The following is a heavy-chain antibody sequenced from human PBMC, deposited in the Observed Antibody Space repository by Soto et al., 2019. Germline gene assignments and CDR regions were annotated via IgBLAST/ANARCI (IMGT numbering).Heavy chain of an antibody. CDR2: ISAYNGNT. J-gene: IGHJ6*02. CDR3: ARDPGIAAAGSRVYGMDV. CDR1: GYTFTRYG. V-gene: IGHV1-18*01. Sequence: ASVKVSCKASGYTFTRYGISWVRQATGKGLEWMGWISAYNGNTNYAQKLQGRVTMTTDTSTSTAYMELRSLRSDDTAVYYCARDPGIAAAGSRVYGMDVWGQGTTVTVSS. D-gene: IGHD6-13*01.